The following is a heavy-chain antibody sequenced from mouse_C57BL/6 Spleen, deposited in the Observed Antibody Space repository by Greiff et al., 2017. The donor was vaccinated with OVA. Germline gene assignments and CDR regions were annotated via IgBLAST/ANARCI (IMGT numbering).Heavy chain of an antibody. J-gene: IGHJ4*01. Sequence: HLHPSGAALVTPGASVKLSCKASGYTFTSYWMHWVKQRPGRGLEWIGRIDPNSGGTKYNEKFKSKATLTVDKPSSTAYMQLSSLTSEDSAVYYCARSYYDYDDAMDYWGQGTSVTVSS. V-gene: IGHV1-72*01. CDR1: GYTFTSYW. D-gene: IGHD2-4*01. CDR2: IDPNSGGT. CDR3: ARSYYDYDDAMDY.